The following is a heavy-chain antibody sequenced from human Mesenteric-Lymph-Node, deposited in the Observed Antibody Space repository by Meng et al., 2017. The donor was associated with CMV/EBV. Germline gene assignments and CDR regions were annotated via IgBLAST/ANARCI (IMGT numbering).Heavy chain of an antibody. CDR3: ARDWSDTAMVYYFDY. CDR1: GFTFSSYW. V-gene: IGHV3-74*01. D-gene: IGHD5-18*01. J-gene: IGHJ4*02. CDR2: INSDGSST. Sequence: GGSLRLSCAASGFTFSSYWMHWVRQAPGKGLVWVSRINSDGSSTSYADSVKGRFTISRDNAKNSLYLQMNSLRAEDTAVYYCARDWSDTAMVYYFDYWGQGTLVTVSS.